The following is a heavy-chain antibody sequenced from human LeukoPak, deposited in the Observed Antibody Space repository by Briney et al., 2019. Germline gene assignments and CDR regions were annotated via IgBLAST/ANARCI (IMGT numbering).Heavy chain of an antibody. CDR2: INPNSGGT. CDR3: ARGGHDYGDNGAFDI. J-gene: IGHJ3*02. CDR1: GYTFTGYY. D-gene: IGHD4-17*01. V-gene: IGHV1-2*02. Sequence: ASVKVSCKASGYTFTGYYMHWVRQAPGQGLEWMGWINPNSGGTNYAQKFQGRVTMTRDTSISTAYMELSRLRSDDTAVYYCARGGHDYGDNGAFDIWGQGTMVTVSS.